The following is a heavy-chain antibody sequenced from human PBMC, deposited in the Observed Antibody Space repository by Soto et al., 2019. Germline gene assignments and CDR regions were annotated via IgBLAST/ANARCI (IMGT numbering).Heavy chain of an antibody. D-gene: IGHD6-19*01. CDR1: GFSFRDYD. V-gene: IGHV3-30*03. CDR3: VRVEGIAVTT. J-gene: IGHJ5*02. CDR2: ISYNGNDK. Sequence: QVQLVESGGGVVQPGRSLRLSCVVSGFSFRDYDMNWVRQVPGKGLEWVAVISYNGNDKYYADSVKRRFTLSRDTSKNTLYLQMNSLRAEDTAVYYCVRVEGIAVTTWGQGTLVTVSS.